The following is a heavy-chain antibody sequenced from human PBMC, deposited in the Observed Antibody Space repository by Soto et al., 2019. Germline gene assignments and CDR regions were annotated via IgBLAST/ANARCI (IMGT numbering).Heavy chain of an antibody. Sequence: PGGSQKLSSTSSGLPFVDYAMSWFRQATGKGLEWVGFIRSKAYGGTTEYAASVKGRFTISRDDSKSIAYLQMNSLKTEDTAVYYCTRAGYDFWSGYSPLDYWGQGTLVTVSS. D-gene: IGHD3-3*01. V-gene: IGHV3-49*03. CDR3: TRAGYDFWSGYSPLDY. J-gene: IGHJ4*02. CDR2: IRSKAYGGTT. CDR1: GLPFVDYA.